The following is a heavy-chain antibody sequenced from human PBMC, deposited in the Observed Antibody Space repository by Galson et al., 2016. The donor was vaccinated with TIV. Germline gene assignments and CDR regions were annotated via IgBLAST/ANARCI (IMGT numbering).Heavy chain of an antibody. CDR1: GFTFSSYA. CDR3: ARDPTGGSYHFDY. J-gene: IGHJ4*02. D-gene: IGHD7-27*01. Sequence: SLRLSCAASGFTFSSYALHWVRQAPGKALEWVGGISNDGSDKYYADSVKGRFTISRDKSKNTLSLQMVSLRTEDTAVYYCARDPTGGSYHFDYWGQGDLVIVS. V-gene: IGHV3-30*04. CDR2: ISNDGSDK.